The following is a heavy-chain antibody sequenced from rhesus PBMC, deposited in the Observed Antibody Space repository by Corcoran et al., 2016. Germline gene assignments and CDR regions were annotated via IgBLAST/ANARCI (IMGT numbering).Heavy chain of an antibody. V-gene: IGHV4-169*02. J-gene: IGHJ5-2*02. CDR2: IYGSGSST. CDR1: GVPLSSRD. CDR3: ARDTRSYGDGSLDV. Sequence: LQLQESGPGLVQPSATLSLTCAVSGVPLSSRDWGWHRQATGKGLEWIGYIYGSGSSTNYNPSLKSRVTLSVDTSKNQLSLKLSSVTAADTAVYYCARDTRSYGDGSLDVWGRGVLVTVSS. D-gene: IGHD3-9*01.